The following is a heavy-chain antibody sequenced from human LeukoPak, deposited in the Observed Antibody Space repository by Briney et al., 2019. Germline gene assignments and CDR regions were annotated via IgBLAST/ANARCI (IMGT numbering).Heavy chain of an antibody. D-gene: IGHD1-26*01. J-gene: IGHJ3*02. Sequence: ASVKVSCKASGYTFTSYDINWVRQATGQGLEWMGWMNPNSGNTGYAQKFKGRVTISRNTSISTAYMELSSLRSEDTAVYYCARGHINTGIVGATTPRAFDIWGQGTMVTVSS. CDR1: GYTFTSYD. CDR2: MNPNSGNT. CDR3: ARGHINTGIVGATTPRAFDI. V-gene: IGHV1-8*03.